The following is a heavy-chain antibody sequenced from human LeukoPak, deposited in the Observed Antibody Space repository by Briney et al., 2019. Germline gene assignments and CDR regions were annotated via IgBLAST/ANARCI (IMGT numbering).Heavy chain of an antibody. V-gene: IGHV3-21*01. CDR3: ARGVVSIAARPPYFDY. D-gene: IGHD6-6*01. CDR1: GFTFNTYS. CDR2: ISSGSSYI. J-gene: IGHJ4*02. Sequence: GGSLRLSCAASGFTFNTYSMNWVRQAPGKGLEWVSSISSGSSYIYYIDSVKGRFTISRDNAKNSLYLQMNSLRAEDTAVYYCARGVVSIAARPPYFDYWGQGTLVTVSS.